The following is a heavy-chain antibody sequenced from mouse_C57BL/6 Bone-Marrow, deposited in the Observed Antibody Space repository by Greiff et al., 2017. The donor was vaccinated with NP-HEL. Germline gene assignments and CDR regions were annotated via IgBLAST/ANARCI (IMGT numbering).Heavy chain of an antibody. V-gene: IGHV1-26*01. D-gene: IGHD1-1*01. CDR3: ARDYGSPMDY. CDR2: INPNNGGT. Sequence: VQLQQSGPELVKPGASVKISCKASGYTFTDYYMNWVKQSHGKSLEWIGDINPNNGGTSYNQKFKGKATLTVDKSSSTAYMELRSLTSEDSAVYDCARDYGSPMDYWGQGTSVTVSS. J-gene: IGHJ4*01. CDR1: GYTFTDYY.